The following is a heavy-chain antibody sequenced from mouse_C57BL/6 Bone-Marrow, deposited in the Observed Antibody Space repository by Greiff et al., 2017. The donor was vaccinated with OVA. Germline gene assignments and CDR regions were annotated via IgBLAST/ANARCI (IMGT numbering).Heavy chain of an antibody. Sequence: VQLQQPGAELVRPGTSVKLSCKASGYTFTSYWMHWVKQRPGQGLEWIGVIDPSDSYTNYNQKFKGKATLTVDTSSSTAYMQLSSLTSEDSAVYYCASCLFITTAGYAMDYWGQGTSVTVSS. CDR1: GYTFTSYW. V-gene: IGHV1-59*01. CDR3: ASCLFITTAGYAMDY. CDR2: IDPSDSYT. D-gene: IGHD1-1*01. J-gene: IGHJ4*01.